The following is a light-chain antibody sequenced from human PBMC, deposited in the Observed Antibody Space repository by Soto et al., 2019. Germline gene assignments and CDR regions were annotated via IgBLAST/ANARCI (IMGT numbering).Light chain of an antibody. CDR2: DVN. Sequence: QSALTQPRSVSGSPGQSVAISCTGTSSDVGGYNYVSWYQQHPGKAPKLMIYDVNKRPSGVPDRFSGSKSGSTASLTISGLQAEDEADYYCCSYAGNSFHWVFGGGTKLTVL. CDR1: SSDVGGYNY. CDR3: CSYAGNSFHWV. V-gene: IGLV2-11*01. J-gene: IGLJ3*02.